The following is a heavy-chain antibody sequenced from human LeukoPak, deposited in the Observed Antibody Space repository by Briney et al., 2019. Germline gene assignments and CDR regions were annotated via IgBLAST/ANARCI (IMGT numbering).Heavy chain of an antibody. CDR3: ARDAVSLAAAGTSDY. V-gene: IGHV3-20*04. CDR2: INWNGGST. J-gene: IGHJ4*02. Sequence: GGSLRLSCTASGFTFGDYGMSWVRQAPGKGLEWVSGINWNGGSTGYADSVKGRFTISRDNAKNSLYLQMNSLRAEDTAVYYCARDAVSLAAAGTSDYWGQGTLVTVSS. CDR1: GFTFGDYG. D-gene: IGHD6-13*01.